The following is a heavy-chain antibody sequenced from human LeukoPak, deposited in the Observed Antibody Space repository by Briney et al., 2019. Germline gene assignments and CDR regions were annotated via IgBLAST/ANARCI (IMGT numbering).Heavy chain of an antibody. CDR2: INHSGST. CDR3: ARGASRYYGSGSYRRPYGMDV. CDR1: GGSFNGYY. D-gene: IGHD3-10*01. Sequence: SETLSLTCAVYGGSFNGYYWSWIRQPPGKGLEWIGEINHSGSTNYNPSLKSRVTISVDTSKNQFSLKLSSVTAADTAVYYCARGASRYYGSGSYRRPYGMDVWGQGTTVTVSS. V-gene: IGHV4-34*01. J-gene: IGHJ6*02.